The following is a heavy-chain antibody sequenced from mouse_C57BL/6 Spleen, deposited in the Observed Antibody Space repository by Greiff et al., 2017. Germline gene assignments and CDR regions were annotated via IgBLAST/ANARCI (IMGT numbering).Heavy chain of an antibody. CDR2: INPYNGGT. CDR1: GYTFTDYY. D-gene: IGHD2-4*01. V-gene: IGHV1-19*01. J-gene: IGHJ2*01. Sequence: EVQLQQSGPVLVKPGASVKMSCKASGYTFTDYYMNWVKQSHGKSLEWIGVINPYNGGTSYNQKFKGKATLTVDKSSSTAYMELNSLTSEDSAVYYCARSDDYDPFDYWGQGTTLTVSS. CDR3: ARSDDYDPFDY.